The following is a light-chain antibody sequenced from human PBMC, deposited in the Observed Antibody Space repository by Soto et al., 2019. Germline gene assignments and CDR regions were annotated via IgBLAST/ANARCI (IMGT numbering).Light chain of an antibody. V-gene: IGLV2-11*01. J-gene: IGLJ1*01. CDR1: SSDVGGYNF. Sequence: QSALTQPRSVSGSPGQSVTISCTGTSSDVGGYNFVSWHQQHPGKAPTLMIYDVSKRPSGVPDRFSGSKSGNTDSLTISGLQAEDEADYYCCSYAGSYTWVFGTGTKLTVL. CDR3: CSYAGSYTWV. CDR2: DVS.